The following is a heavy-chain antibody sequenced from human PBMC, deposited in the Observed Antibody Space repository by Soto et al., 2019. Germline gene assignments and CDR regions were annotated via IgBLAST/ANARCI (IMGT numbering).Heavy chain of an antibody. CDR3: VRDYDSSGYKSDY. Sequence: PGGSLRLSCAASGFTFSSYWMHCVRQVPGKGLVWVSRINSEGTGTIYADSVKGRFTISRDNAKNTLYLQMNSLRAEDTAVYYCVRDYDSSGYKSDYWGQGTPVTVSS. CDR1: GFTFSSYW. J-gene: IGHJ4*02. CDR2: INSEGTGT. V-gene: IGHV3-74*01. D-gene: IGHD3-22*01.